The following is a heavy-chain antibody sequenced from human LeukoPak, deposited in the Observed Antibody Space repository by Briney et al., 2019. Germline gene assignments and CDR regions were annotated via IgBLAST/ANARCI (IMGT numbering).Heavy chain of an antibody. V-gene: IGHV3-21*01. D-gene: IGHD3-3*01. CDR1: GFTFSSYS. Sequence: GGSLRLSCAASGFTFSSYSMNWVRQAPGKGLEWVSSISSSSSYIYYADSVKGRFTISRDNAKNSLYLQMNSLRAEDTAVYYCARDRPGMYYDFWSGYSRYFDYWGQGTLVTVSS. CDR2: ISSSSSYI. J-gene: IGHJ4*02. CDR3: ARDRPGMYYDFWSGYSRYFDY.